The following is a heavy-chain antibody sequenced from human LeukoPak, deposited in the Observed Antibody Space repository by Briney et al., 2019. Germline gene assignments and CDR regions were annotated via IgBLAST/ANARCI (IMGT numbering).Heavy chain of an antibody. Sequence: TSETLSLTCTVSGGSISSYYWSWIRQPPGKGLEWIGYIYYSGSTNYNPSLKSRVTISVDTPKNQFSLKFSTVTAADTAVYYCAREGVGGYDCWGQGTLVTVSS. D-gene: IGHD5-12*01. J-gene: IGHJ4*02. V-gene: IGHV4-59*01. CDR3: AREGVGGYDC. CDR2: IYYSGST. CDR1: GGSISSYY.